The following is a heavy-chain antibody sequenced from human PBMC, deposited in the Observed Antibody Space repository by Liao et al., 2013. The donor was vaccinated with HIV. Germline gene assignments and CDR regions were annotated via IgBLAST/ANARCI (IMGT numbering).Heavy chain of an antibody. Sequence: QVQLQESGPGLVKPSETLSLTCTVSGGSISSYYWSWIRQPPGKGLEWIGYIYYSGSTYYNPSLKSRVTISVDTSKNQFSLKLSSVTAADTAVYYCARESPGLRLFDLWGRGTLVTVSS. J-gene: IGHJ2*01. CDR1: GGSISSYY. D-gene: IGHD1-14*01. CDR3: ARESPGLRLFDL. V-gene: IGHV4-59*12. CDR2: IYYSGST.